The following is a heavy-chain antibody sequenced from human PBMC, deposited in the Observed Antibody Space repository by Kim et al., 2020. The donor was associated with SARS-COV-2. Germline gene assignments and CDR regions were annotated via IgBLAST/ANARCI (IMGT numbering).Heavy chain of an antibody. CDR3: ARGSRALGEPYYYYGMDV. CDR1: GGTFSSYA. J-gene: IGHJ6*02. V-gene: IGHV1-69*13. CDR2: IIPIFGTA. D-gene: IGHD1-26*01. Sequence: SVKVSCKASGGTFSSYAISWVRQAPGQGLEWMGGIIPIFGTANYAQKFQGRVTITADESTSTAYMELSSLRSEDTAVYYCARGSRALGEPYYYYGMDVWGQGTTVTVSS.